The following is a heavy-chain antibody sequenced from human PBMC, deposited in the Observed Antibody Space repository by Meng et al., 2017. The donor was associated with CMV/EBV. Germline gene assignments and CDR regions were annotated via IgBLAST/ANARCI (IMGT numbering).Heavy chain of an antibody. Sequence: SCAASGFTFSSYGMHWVRQAPGKGLEWVAFIRYDGSNKYYADSVKGRFTISRDNSKNTLYLQMNSLRAEDTAVYYCAKVVSWEPHFDYWGQGTLVTVSS. CDR3: AKVVSWEPHFDY. CDR2: IRYDGSNK. J-gene: IGHJ4*02. D-gene: IGHD1-26*01. V-gene: IGHV3-30*02. CDR1: GFTFSSYG.